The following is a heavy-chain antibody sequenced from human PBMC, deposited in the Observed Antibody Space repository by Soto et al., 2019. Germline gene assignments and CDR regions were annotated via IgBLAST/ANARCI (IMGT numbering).Heavy chain of an antibody. D-gene: IGHD3-3*01. J-gene: IGHJ4*02. CDR3: ARVSTIFGVALDY. CDR1: GFTFSSYS. Sequence: GRSLRLSCAASGFTFSSYSMNWVRQAPGKGLEWVSYISSSSSTIYYADSVKGRFTISRDNAKNSLYLQMNSLRAEDTAVYYCARVSTIFGVALDYWGQGTLVTVSS. CDR2: ISSSSSTI. V-gene: IGHV3-48*01.